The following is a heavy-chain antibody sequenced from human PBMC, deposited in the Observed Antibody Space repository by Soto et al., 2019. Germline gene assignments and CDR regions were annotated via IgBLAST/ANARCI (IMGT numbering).Heavy chain of an antibody. CDR1: GFTFSSYG. CDR3: ARDSSGWYGYFDY. V-gene: IGHV3-33*01. D-gene: IGHD6-19*01. Sequence: QVQLVESGGGVVQPGRSLRLSCAASGFTFSSYGMHWVRQAPGKGLEWVAVMWYDGSNKYYADSVKGRFTISRDNSKNTLYLQINSLRAEDTAVYYCARDSSGWYGYFDYWGQGTLVTVSS. CDR2: MWYDGSNK. J-gene: IGHJ4*02.